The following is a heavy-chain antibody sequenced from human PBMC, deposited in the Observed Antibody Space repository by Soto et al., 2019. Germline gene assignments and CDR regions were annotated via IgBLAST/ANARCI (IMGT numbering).Heavy chain of an antibody. V-gene: IGHV2-5*02. D-gene: IGHD3-16*01. J-gene: IGHJ3*01. CDR1: GFSFSADGVG. CDR2: IYWDDDP. CDR3: AHAFGGTSWPNDAFDV. Sequence: QITLKESGPTLVKPTQTLTLTCIFSGFSFSADGVGVGWIRQPPGKALEWLALIYWDDDPRYRPSLKIRLTITKDSSKYQVVLTMTNMHPLDTATYYCAHAFGGTSWPNDAFDVWGQGTVVTVSS.